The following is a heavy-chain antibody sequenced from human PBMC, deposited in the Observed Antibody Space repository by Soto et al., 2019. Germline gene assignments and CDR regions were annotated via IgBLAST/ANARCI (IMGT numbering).Heavy chain of an antibody. Sequence: GGSLRLSCVASEFTFSHYAMNWVRQAPGKGLEWVSSISAKSDRMYLADPVQGRFTISRDNSKNTLFLQMNSLSAEDTAVYYCAKGQLSIGSPLFDSWGQGTRVTVSS. V-gene: IGHV3-23*01. CDR2: ISAKSDRM. D-gene: IGHD1-26*01. CDR3: AKGQLSIGSPLFDS. CDR1: EFTFSHYA. J-gene: IGHJ4*02.